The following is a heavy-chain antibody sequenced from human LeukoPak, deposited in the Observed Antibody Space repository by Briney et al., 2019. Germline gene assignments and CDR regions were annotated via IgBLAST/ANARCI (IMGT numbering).Heavy chain of an antibody. D-gene: IGHD6-13*01. CDR1: GFTFSSYS. CDR3: ARVSRAAADTEQGYFDY. Sequence: KSGGSLRLSCAASGFTFSSYSMNWVRQAPGKGLEWVSSISSSSSYIYYADSVKGRFTISRDNAKNSLYLQMNSLRAEDTAVYYCARVSRAAADTEQGYFDYWGQGTLVTVSS. CDR2: ISSSSSYI. J-gene: IGHJ4*02. V-gene: IGHV3-21*01.